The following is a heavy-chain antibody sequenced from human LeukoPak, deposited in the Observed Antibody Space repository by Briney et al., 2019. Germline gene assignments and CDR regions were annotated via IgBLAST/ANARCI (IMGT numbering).Heavy chain of an antibody. J-gene: IGHJ4*02. D-gene: IGHD3-9*01. CDR3: TTEDYDILTGYYYFDY. V-gene: IGHV3-15*01. CDR1: GFTLSNAW. CDR2: IKSKTDGGTT. Sequence: GGSLRLSCAASGFTLSNAWMSWVRQAPGKGLEWVGRIKSKTDGGTTDYAAPVKGTFTISRDDSKNTLYLQMNSLKTEDTAVYYCTTEDYDILTGYYYFDYWGQGTLVTVSS.